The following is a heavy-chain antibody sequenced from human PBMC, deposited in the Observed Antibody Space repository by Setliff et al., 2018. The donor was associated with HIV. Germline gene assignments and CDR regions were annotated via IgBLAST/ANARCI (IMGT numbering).Heavy chain of an antibody. Sequence: ASVKVSCKASGYTFTGYYIHWVRQAPGQGLEWMGRIYPDSGGTNFAQKFQGRVTMTRDTSISTAYMELSRLTSDDTAMYYCARDPRSWSGYYRAPAGFDPWGQGTLVTVSS. CDR1: GYTFTGYY. CDR2: IYPDSGGT. CDR3: ARDPRSWSGYYRAPAGFDP. D-gene: IGHD3-3*01. J-gene: IGHJ5*02. V-gene: IGHV1-2*06.